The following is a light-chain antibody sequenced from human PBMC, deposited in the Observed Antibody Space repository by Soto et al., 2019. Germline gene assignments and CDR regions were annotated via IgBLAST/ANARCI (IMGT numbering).Light chain of an antibody. CDR2: GAS. Sequence: EIVLTHSPGTLSLSPGERATLSCRASQSVSSTYLAWYQQKPGQAPRLLIYGASSRATGIPDRFSGSGSGTDLTITISIQEPEYVAVYYCQHYGSPRTFGQGTKVEIK. CDR3: QHYGSPRT. V-gene: IGKV3-20*01. CDR1: QSVSSTY. J-gene: IGKJ1*01.